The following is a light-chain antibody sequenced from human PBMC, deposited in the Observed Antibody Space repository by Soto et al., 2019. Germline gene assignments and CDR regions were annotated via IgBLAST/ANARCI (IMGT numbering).Light chain of an antibody. J-gene: IGLJ1*01. Sequence: QLVLTQPASVSGSPGQSITNSCTATSSDGADYKDVSWYQQHPGNAPKLMIYEVTYRPSGVSNRFSGSKSGNTASLTISGLQAEDEAEYYCSSYTTSSTVFGTGTKLTVL. CDR2: EVT. CDR1: SSDGADYKD. CDR3: SSYTTSSTV. V-gene: IGLV2-14*01.